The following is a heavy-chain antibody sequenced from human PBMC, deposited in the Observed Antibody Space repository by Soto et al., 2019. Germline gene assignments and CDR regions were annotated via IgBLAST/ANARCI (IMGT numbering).Heavy chain of an antibody. CDR3: ASDPLAVTGSFVDY. Sequence: PWGSLRLSCVASGLTFNIFAFHFVRHAPGKGLEWLSVISYDGREIHYSESVKGRFTISRDSSTNTVYLEMNSLRYEDTAVYYCASDPLAVTGSFVDYWGQGTLVTVSS. CDR2: ISYDGREI. CDR1: GLTFNIFA. D-gene: IGHD3-9*01. J-gene: IGHJ4*02. V-gene: IGHV3-30-3*01.